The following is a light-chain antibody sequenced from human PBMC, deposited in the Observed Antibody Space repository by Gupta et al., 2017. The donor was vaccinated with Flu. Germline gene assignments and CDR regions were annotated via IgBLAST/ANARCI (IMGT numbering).Light chain of an antibody. CDR3: QVWDSNTGV. J-gene: IGLJ3*02. CDR2: SDT. CDR1: NIGSKS. Sequence: ALGQTAKISCGGNNIGSKSVHWYQQKPGQAPVLVIYSDTNRPSGIPERFSGSNSGNTATLTVSRAQVGDEADYYCQVWDSNTGVFGGGTKLTVL. V-gene: IGLV3-9*01.